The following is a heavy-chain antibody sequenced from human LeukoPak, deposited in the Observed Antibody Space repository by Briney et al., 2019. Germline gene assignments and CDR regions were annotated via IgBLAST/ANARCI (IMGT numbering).Heavy chain of an antibody. Sequence: SETLSLTCAVSGASISGSGYYLGWIRQPPGKGREWIGNIYYTGSTYYNASRQSRVTISIDMSKNRFSLRLTSVTAADTAMYYCARINWNYTFAYWGQGTLVTVSS. CDR1: GASISGSGYY. CDR3: ARINWNYTFAY. CDR2: IYYTGST. D-gene: IGHD1-7*01. V-gene: IGHV4-39*01. J-gene: IGHJ4*02.